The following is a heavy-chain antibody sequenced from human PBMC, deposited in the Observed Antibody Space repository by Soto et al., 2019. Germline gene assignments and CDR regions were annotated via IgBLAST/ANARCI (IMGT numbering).Heavy chain of an antibody. Sequence: GGSLRLSCAASGFTFSSYAMHWVRQAPGKGLEWVAVISYDGSNKYYADSVKGRFTISRDNSKNTLYLQMNSLRAEDTAVYHCARGTLRYFDWLGTNYYYGMDVWGQGNTVTVSS. CDR3: ARGTLRYFDWLGTNYYYGMDV. V-gene: IGHV3-30-3*01. CDR1: GFTFSSYA. D-gene: IGHD3-9*01. J-gene: IGHJ6*02. CDR2: ISYDGSNK.